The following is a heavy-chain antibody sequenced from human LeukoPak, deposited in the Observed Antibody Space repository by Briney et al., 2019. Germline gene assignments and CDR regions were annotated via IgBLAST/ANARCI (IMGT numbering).Heavy chain of an antibody. CDR3: ARVAAHRENWFDP. D-gene: IGHD6-6*01. Sequence: PSETLSLTCAVSGGSISSGGYSWSWIRQPPGKGLEWIGYIYHSGSTYYNPSLKSRVTISVDTSKNQFSLKLSSVTAADTAVYYCARVAAHRENWFDPWGQGTLVTVSS. CDR2: IYHSGST. CDR1: GGSISSGGYS. V-gene: IGHV4-30-2*01. J-gene: IGHJ5*02.